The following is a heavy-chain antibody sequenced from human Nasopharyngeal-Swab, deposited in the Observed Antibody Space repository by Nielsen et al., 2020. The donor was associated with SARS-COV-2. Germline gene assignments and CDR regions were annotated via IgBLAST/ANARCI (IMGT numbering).Heavy chain of an antibody. D-gene: IGHD3-3*01. CDR1: GFTFSSYW. CDR2: INSDGSST. Sequence: GSLVLSCAASGFTFSSYWLHWVRPAPGKGLVWVSRINSDGSSTSYADSVKGRFTISRDNAKNTLYLQMNSLRAEDTAVYYCARGYYDFWSGYAGFDPWGQGTLVTVSS. J-gene: IGHJ5*02. V-gene: IGHV3-74*01. CDR3: ARGYYDFWSGYAGFDP.